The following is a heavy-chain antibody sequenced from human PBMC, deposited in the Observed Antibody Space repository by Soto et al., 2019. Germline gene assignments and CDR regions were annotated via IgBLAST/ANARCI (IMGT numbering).Heavy chain of an antibody. Sequence: GGSLRLSCVGSGFTFSTYSINWVRQSPGKGLERVSSISSRSDIYYADSVKGRFTISRDNAKNSVSLQMNSLRAEDTAVYYCAREYTAWPLAYGLDVWGQGTTVTVSS. D-gene: IGHD2-2*02. V-gene: IGHV3-21*01. CDR2: ISSRSDI. J-gene: IGHJ6*02. CDR3: AREYTAWPLAYGLDV. CDR1: GFTFSTYS.